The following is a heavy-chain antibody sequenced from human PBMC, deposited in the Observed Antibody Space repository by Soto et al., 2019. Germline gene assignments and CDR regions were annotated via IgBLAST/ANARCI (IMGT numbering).Heavy chain of an antibody. CDR2: INSDGSST. J-gene: IGHJ2*01. CDR1: GFTCSSYW. Sequence: EVQLVESGGGLVQPGGSLRISCAASGFTCSSYWMHWVRQAPGKGLVWVSRINSDGSSTSYADSVKGRFTISRDNAKNTLYLQMNSLRAEDTAVYYCARGGSLNWYFDLWGRGTLVTVSS. D-gene: IGHD1-26*01. CDR3: ARGGSLNWYFDL. V-gene: IGHV3-74*01.